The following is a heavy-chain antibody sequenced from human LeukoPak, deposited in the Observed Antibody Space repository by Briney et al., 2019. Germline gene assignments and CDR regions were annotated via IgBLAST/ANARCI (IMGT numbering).Heavy chain of an antibody. CDR2: IYYSGST. CDR1: GGSINTYC. V-gene: IGHV4-59*01. Sequence: SETLSLTCTVSGGSINTYCWSWIRQPPGKGLEWIGYIYYSGSTNYNPSLKSRVTISVDTSKNQFSLKLSSVTAADTAVYYCAGGYSYGSTYYYMDVWGKGTTVTISS. CDR3: AGGYSYGSTYYYMDV. J-gene: IGHJ6*03. D-gene: IGHD5-18*01.